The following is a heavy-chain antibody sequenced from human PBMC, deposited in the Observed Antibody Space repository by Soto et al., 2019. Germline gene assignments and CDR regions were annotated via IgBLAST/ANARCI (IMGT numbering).Heavy chain of an antibody. D-gene: IGHD2-15*01. V-gene: IGHV3-23*01. Sequence: EVQLLESGGGVVQPGGSLRLSCAASGFSFSSNAMTWVRQAPGRGVEWFSTMGSGGPTYYADSVKGRFTISRDNSKNTQSLQMNSLRVEDTGVYYCAKLGFCSGGTCHLDYYNGVDVWGQGTTVTVSS. J-gene: IGHJ6*02. CDR1: GFSFSSNA. CDR2: MGSGGPT. CDR3: AKLGFCSGGTCHLDYYNGVDV.